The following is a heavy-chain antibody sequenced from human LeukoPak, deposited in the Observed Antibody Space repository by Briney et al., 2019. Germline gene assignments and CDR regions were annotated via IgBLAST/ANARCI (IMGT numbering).Heavy chain of an antibody. Sequence: PGGSLRLSCAASGLTFYDYAMHWVRQAPGKGLEWASGITWNSGSIAYADSVKGRFTISRDNAKNSLYLQVNSLRSEDTALYYCAAGAGITRYWGQGTLVTVSS. CDR1: GLTFYDYA. J-gene: IGHJ4*02. CDR3: AAGAGITRY. D-gene: IGHD3-10*01. V-gene: IGHV3-9*01. CDR2: ITWNSGSI.